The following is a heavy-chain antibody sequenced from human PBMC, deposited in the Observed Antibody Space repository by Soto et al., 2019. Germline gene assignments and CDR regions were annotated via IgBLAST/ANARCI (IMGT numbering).Heavy chain of an antibody. CDR2: IKQDGSEK. J-gene: IGHJ3*02. V-gene: IGHV3-7*01. CDR1: GFTFSSYW. Sequence: PGGSLRLSCAASGFTFSSYWMSWVRQAPWKGLEWVANIKQDGSEKYYVDSVKGRFTISRDNAKKSLYLQMNSLRAEDTDVYYCARNNLGSGRRRAFDICGQGTMVTV. CDR3: ARNNLGSGRRRAFDI. D-gene: IGHD3-10*01.